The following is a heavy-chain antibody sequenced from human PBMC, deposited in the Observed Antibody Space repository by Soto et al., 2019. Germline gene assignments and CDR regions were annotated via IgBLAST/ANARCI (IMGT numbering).Heavy chain of an antibody. Sequence: SVKVSCKASVGTFSSYAISRVRQAPGQGLEWIGGIIPIFGTANYAQKFQGRVTITADESTSTAYMELSSLRSEDTAVYYCARALGVPAAMMYYYYGMDVWGQGTTVTVSS. CDR1: VGTFSSYA. V-gene: IGHV1-69*13. CDR3: ARALGVPAAMMYYYYGMDV. J-gene: IGHJ6*02. D-gene: IGHD2-2*01. CDR2: IIPIFGTA.